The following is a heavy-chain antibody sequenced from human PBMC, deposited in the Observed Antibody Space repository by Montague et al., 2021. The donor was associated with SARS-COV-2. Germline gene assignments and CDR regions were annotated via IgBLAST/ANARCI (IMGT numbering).Heavy chain of an antibody. V-gene: IGHV4-61*02. Sequence: TLSLTCTASGGSISSGSYYWSWIRQPAGKGLEWVGRIYTSGSTNYNPSLKSRVTISVDTSKNQFSLKLSSVTAADTAVYYCARAFVVVIAIDAFDIWGQGTMVTVSS. CDR2: IYTSGST. CDR3: ARAFVVVIAIDAFDI. D-gene: IGHD2-21*01. CDR1: GGSISSGSYY. J-gene: IGHJ3*02.